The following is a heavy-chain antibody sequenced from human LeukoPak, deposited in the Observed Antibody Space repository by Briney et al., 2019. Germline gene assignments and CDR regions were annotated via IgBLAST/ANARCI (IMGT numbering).Heavy chain of an antibody. Sequence: GGSLRLSCAASGFTFSSYAMSWVRQAPGKGLDWVSGISVSGANTYYTDPVKGRFTISRDNSKNTVYLQMNSLRAEDTAVYYCAKDLRGFEYWGQGILVTVSS. CDR2: ISVSGANT. CDR3: AKDLRGFEY. CDR1: GFTFSSYA. D-gene: IGHD3-10*01. V-gene: IGHV3-23*01. J-gene: IGHJ4*02.